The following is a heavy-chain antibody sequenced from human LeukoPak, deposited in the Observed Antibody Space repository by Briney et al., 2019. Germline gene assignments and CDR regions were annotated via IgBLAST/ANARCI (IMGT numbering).Heavy chain of an antibody. CDR2: ISGSGGST. Sequence: GGSLRLSCAASGFTFSSYAMSWVRQAPGKGLEWVSAISGSGGSTYYADSVKGRFTISRDNSKNTLCLQMNSLRAEDTAVYYCAKTQMGYSYGPNDYWGQGTLVTVSS. CDR3: AKTQMGYSYGPNDY. D-gene: IGHD5-18*01. CDR1: GFTFSSYA. V-gene: IGHV3-23*01. J-gene: IGHJ4*02.